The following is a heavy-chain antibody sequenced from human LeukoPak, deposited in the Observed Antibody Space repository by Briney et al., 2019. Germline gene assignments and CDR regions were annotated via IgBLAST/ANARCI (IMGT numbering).Heavy chain of an antibody. J-gene: IGHJ4*02. Sequence: GESLKISCKGFGYSFTSYWIGWVRQMPGKGLEWMGIIYPGDSDTRYSPSFQGQVTISADKSISTAYLQWSSLKASDTAMYYCARSPVMDTAMADYWGQGTLVTVSS. D-gene: IGHD5-18*01. CDR2: IYPGDSDT. CDR3: ARSPVMDTAMADY. CDR1: GYSFTSYW. V-gene: IGHV5-51*01.